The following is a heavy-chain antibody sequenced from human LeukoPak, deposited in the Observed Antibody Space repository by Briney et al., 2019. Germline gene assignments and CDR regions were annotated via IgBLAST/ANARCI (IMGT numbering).Heavy chain of an antibody. CDR1: GFTFSAYG. Sequence: GGSLRLSCAASGFTFSAYGMHWIRQAPGKGLEWVAFIRYDGSNKYYADSVKGRFTISRDNSKNTLYLQMNSRRAEDTAVYYCAKVAAAAGSGEGNWFDPWGQGTLVTVSS. CDR2: IRYDGSNK. V-gene: IGHV3-30*02. J-gene: IGHJ5*02. D-gene: IGHD6-13*01. CDR3: AKVAAAAGSGEGNWFDP.